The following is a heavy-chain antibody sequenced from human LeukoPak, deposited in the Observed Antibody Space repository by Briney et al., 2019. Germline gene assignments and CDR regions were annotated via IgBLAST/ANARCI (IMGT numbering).Heavy chain of an antibody. V-gene: IGHV4-39*07. J-gene: IGHJ6*02. CDR2: INHSGST. CDR3: ARGAYYYDSSGYYLYYYGMDV. D-gene: IGHD3-22*01. Sequence: SETLSLTCTVSGGSISSSSYYWGWIRQPPGKGLEWIGEINHSGSTNYNPSLKSRVTISVDTSKNQFSLKLSSVTAADTAVYYCARGAYYYDSSGYYLYYYGMDVWGQGTTVTVSS. CDR1: GGSISSSSYY.